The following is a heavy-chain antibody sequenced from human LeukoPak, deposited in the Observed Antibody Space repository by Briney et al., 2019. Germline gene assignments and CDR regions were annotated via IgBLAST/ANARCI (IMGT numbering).Heavy chain of an antibody. D-gene: IGHD2-2*01. J-gene: IGHJ4*02. V-gene: IGHV3-20*04. CDR3: ARAPITSPFYFDY. Sequence: PGGSLRLSCTASGFAFDEHGLSWVRQVPGKGLEGVSGINWSGGSTGYADPLRGRFTISRDNAKNSLYLQMDSLRAEDTALYYCARAPITSPFYFDYWGQGTLVTVSS. CDR1: GFAFDEHG. CDR2: INWSGGST.